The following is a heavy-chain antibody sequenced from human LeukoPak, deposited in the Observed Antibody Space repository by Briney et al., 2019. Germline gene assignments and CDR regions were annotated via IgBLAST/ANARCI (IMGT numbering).Heavy chain of an antibody. CDR2: IKSDGSIT. J-gene: IGHJ6*02. D-gene: IGHD2-15*01. V-gene: IGHV3-74*01. Sequence: PGGSLRLSCAASGFTFNTYWMHWFRQAPGKGLVWVALIKSDGSITRYADSVKGRFTISRDNTKNTLYLQLNSLRAEDTAVYYCANAPPDSRGMDVWGQGTTVTVSS. CDR1: GFTFNTYW. CDR3: ANAPPDSRGMDV.